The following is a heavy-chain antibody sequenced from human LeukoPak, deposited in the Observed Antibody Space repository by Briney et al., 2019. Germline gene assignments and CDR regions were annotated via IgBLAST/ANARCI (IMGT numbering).Heavy chain of an antibody. CDR2: IYCTGST. CDR1: GASISSGGYY. V-gene: IGHV4-31*03. D-gene: IGHD4-17*01. Sequence: SETLSLTCTVSGASISSGGYYWSWVRQHPGKGLEWIAYIYCTGSTYYNPSLRSRVIISVDTSKNQFSLKLSSVTAADTAVYYCARVPNYGDDVWFDPWGQGTLVTVSS. J-gene: IGHJ5*02. CDR3: ARVPNYGDDVWFDP.